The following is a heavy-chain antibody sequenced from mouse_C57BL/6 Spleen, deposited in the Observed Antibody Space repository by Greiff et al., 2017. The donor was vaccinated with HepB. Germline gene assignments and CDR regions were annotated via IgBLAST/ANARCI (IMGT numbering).Heavy chain of an antibody. J-gene: IGHJ2*01. CDR2: IYPGDGDT. Sequence: VQLQQSGAELVKPGASVKISCKASGYAFSSYWMNWVKQRPGKGLEWIGQIYPGDGDTNYNGKFKGKATLTADKSSSTAYMQLSSLTSEDSAVYFCARRVYDYYFDYWGQGTTLTVSS. CDR3: ARRVYDYYFDY. D-gene: IGHD2-3*01. CDR1: GYAFSSYW. V-gene: IGHV1-80*01.